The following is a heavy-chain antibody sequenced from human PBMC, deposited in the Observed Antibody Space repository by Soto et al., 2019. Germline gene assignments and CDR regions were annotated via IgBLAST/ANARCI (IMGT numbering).Heavy chain of an antibody. Sequence: PGESLKISCKGSGYSFSKYWIGWVRQMPGKGLEWMGRIDPSDSYTNYSPSFQGHVTISADKSISTAYLQWSSLKASDTAMYYCARRAPEASGYYYYNGMDVWGQGTPATVPS. V-gene: IGHV5-10-1*01. CDR1: GYSFSKYW. D-gene: IGHD1-26*01. CDR2: IDPSDSYT. CDR3: ARRAPEASGYYYYNGMDV. J-gene: IGHJ6*02.